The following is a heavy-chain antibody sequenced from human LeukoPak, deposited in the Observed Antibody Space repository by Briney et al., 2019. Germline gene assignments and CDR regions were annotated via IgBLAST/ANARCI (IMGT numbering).Heavy chain of an antibody. CDR3: ARYGGSSRTYDY. J-gene: IGHJ4*02. Sequence: GGSLRLSCAAPGFTFSNYWMTWVRQAPGKGLEWVANIKQDGSDKYYVDSVKGRFTISRDNAKNSLYLQMNSLRVEDTAVYYCARYGGSSRTYDYWGQGSLVTVSS. D-gene: IGHD2-15*01. CDR2: IKQDGSDK. V-gene: IGHV3-7*05. CDR1: GFTFSNYW.